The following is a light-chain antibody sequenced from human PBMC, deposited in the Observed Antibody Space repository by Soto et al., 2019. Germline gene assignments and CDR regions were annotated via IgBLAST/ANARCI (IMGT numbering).Light chain of an antibody. CDR2: GNN. CDR1: SSNIGAGYD. Sequence: QSALTQPPSVSGAPGQRVTISCTGSSSNIGAGYDVHWYQRLPGTAPKVLIYGNNNRPSGVPDRFSGSKSGTSATLAITGLQAEDEADYYCQSYDSGLSGSYVFGTGTKLTVL. V-gene: IGLV1-40*01. CDR3: QSYDSGLSGSYV. J-gene: IGLJ1*01.